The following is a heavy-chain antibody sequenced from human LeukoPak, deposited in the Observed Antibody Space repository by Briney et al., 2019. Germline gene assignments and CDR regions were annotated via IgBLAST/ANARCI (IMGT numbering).Heavy chain of an antibody. CDR1: GYTFTSYY. Sequence: SVTVSCKASGYTFTSYYMHWVRQAPGQGLEWMGGIIPIFGTANYAQKFQGRVTITADESTSTAYMELSSLRSEDTAVYYCAREDWGSFDYWGQGTLVTVSS. CDR2: IIPIFGTA. V-gene: IGHV1-69*13. D-gene: IGHD7-27*01. J-gene: IGHJ4*02. CDR3: AREDWGSFDY.